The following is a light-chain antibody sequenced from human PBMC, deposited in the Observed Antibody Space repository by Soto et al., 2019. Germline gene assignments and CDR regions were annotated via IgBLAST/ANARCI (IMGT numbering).Light chain of an antibody. J-gene: IGLJ1*01. CDR2: ENN. CDR1: SSNIGAGYE. CDR3: QSYVSSRSGDV. V-gene: IGLV1-40*01. Sequence: QSVLTPPPSVSEAPGQRGTISCTGSSSNIGAGYEAHWYQQVPGTAPKLLIYENNNRPSGVPDRFSGSKSGTSASLAITGLQAEDEVEYYCQSYVSSRSGDVCGTGIKLTVL.